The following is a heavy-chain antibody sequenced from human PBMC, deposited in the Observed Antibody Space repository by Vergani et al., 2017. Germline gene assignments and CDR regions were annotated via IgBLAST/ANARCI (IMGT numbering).Heavy chain of an antibody. V-gene: IGHV7-4-1*02. CDR1: GYIFKDNG. J-gene: IGHJ6*02. CDR2: INTYTGNP. Sequence: QVQMVQSGSELRTPGASVKVSCQASGYIFKDNGINWVRQAPGQGLKWMGKINTYTGNPTYSQGFTGRFVFTFDTSVGTAYLQLSSLKAEDTAVYFRARDADCVPSCHLGMYVWLHGTAVTVS. CDR3: ARDADCVPSCHLGMYV. D-gene: IGHD2-2*01.